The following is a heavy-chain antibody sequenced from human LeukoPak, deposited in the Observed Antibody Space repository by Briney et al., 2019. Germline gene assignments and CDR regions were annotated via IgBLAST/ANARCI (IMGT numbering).Heavy chain of an antibody. CDR3: ARDGNSGWYTGENYYYYGMDV. J-gene: IGHJ6*02. D-gene: IGHD6-19*01. V-gene: IGHV3-30*03. CDR2: ISYDGTNK. CDR1: GFTFSSYG. Sequence: GGSLRLPCAASGFTFSSYGMNWVGQAPGKGLEWGELISYDGTNKDYADSVKGGFTMSRDNSKNTLYLQMNSLRLEDTALYYCARDGNSGWYTGENYYYYGMDVWGQGTTVTVSS.